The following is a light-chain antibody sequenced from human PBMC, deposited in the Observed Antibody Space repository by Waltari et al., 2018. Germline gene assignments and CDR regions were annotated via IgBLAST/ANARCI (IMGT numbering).Light chain of an antibody. J-gene: IGLJ1*01. V-gene: IGLV2-14*01. CDR1: SSYVGAYNF. Sequence: QSALTQPASVSGSPGQSITISCTGTSSYVGAYNFVSCYQQHPGKAPHLIIYEVSERPPGVSNRFSGSKSDNTASLTISGLQAEDEADYYCSSYTTSTAPGVFGAGTKVTVL. CDR2: EVS. CDR3: SSYTTSTAPGV.